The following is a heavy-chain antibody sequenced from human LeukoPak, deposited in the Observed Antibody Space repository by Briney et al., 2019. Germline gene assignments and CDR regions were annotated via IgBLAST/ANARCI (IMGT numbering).Heavy chain of an antibody. D-gene: IGHD5-12*01. Sequence: GGSLRLSCAASGFTFSSYEMNWVRQAPGKGLEWVSYISSSGSTIYYADSVKGRFTISRDNAKNSLYLHMNSLRAEDTAVYYCARGGHSGYDDFDYWGQGTLVTVSS. V-gene: IGHV3-48*03. CDR2: ISSSGSTI. J-gene: IGHJ4*02. CDR3: ARGGHSGYDDFDY. CDR1: GFTFSSYE.